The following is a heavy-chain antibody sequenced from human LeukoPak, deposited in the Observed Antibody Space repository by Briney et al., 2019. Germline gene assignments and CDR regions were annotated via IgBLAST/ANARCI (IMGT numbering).Heavy chain of an antibody. J-gene: IGHJ4*02. Sequence: PGRSLRLSCAAFGFTFSNFGMHWVRQAPGKGLEWVAVISYDGSDKYYTDSVKGRFTISRDNSKNTLYLQMNSLRSEDTAVYYCAKDRGSSWFYFDDWGQGTLVTVSS. CDR3: AKDRGSSWFYFDD. CDR1: GFTFSNFG. V-gene: IGHV3-30*18. CDR2: ISYDGSDK. D-gene: IGHD6-13*01.